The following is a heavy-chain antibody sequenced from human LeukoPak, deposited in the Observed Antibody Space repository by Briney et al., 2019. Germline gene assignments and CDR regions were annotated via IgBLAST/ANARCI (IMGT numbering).Heavy chain of an antibody. CDR1: GFTLSTYW. Sequence: GGSLRLSCAASGFTLSTYWMNWFRQTPGKGQEWVAKIKADGGEKDHVASVKGRFTISRDNAKNSLYLQMNSLRVEDTAVYYCARGGATRPDFWGQGTLVTVSS. D-gene: IGHD1-26*01. CDR3: ARGGATRPDF. J-gene: IGHJ4*02. CDR2: IKADGGEK. V-gene: IGHV3-7*01.